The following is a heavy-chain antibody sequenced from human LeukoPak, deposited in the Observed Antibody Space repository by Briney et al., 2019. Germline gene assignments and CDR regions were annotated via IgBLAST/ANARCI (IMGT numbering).Heavy chain of an antibody. CDR2: IYHSGST. V-gene: IGHV4-38-2*02. CDR3: ASATVTTPFDY. Sequence: PSETLSLTCTVSGYSISSGYYWGWIRQPPGKGLEWIGSIYHSGSTYYNPSLKSRVTISVDTSKNQFSLKLSSVTAADTAVYYCASATVTTPFDYWGQGTLVTVSS. D-gene: IGHD4-17*01. J-gene: IGHJ4*02. CDR1: GYSISSGYY.